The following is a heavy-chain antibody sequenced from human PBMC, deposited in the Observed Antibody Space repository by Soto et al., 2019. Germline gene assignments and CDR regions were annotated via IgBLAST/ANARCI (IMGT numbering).Heavy chain of an antibody. CDR3: AKDGYSSEKSYGMDV. J-gene: IGHJ6*02. Sequence: PGGSLRLSCVASGFTFSNYAMSWVRQAPGKGLEWVSAISGSGSSTYYSDSVKGRFTLSRDNSKNTLYLQMNSLRAEDTAVYYCAKDGYSSEKSYGMDVWGQGTTVTVSS. CDR2: ISGSGSST. D-gene: IGHD6-25*01. CDR1: GFTFSNYA. V-gene: IGHV3-23*01.